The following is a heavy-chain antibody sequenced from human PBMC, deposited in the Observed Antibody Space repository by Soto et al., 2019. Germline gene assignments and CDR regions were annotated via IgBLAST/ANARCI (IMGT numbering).Heavy chain of an antibody. V-gene: IGHV4-34*01. D-gene: IGHD5-12*01. CDR2: INHSGST. J-gene: IGHJ6*02. CDR3: ARVRKDGYNPYYYYGMDV. CDR1: GGSFSGYY. Sequence: PSETLSLTCAVYGGSFSGYYWSWIRQPPGKGLEWIGEINHSGSTNYNPSLKSRVTISVDTSKNQFSLKLSSVTAADTAVYYCARVRKDGYNPYYYYGMDVWGQGTTVTVSS.